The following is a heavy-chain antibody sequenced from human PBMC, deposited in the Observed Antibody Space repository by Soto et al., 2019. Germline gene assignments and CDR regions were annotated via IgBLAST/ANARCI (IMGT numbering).Heavy chain of an antibody. Sequence: VGSLRLSCAASGFTFSSDWMSWVRQARGKGLEWVANIKQDGSEKYYVDSVKGRFTISRDNAKNSLYLQMNSLRAEDTAVYYCARSGTSYYYYYRMDVWGQATTVTVSS. V-gene: IGHV3-7*01. CDR3: ARSGTSYYYYYRMDV. CDR2: IKQDGSEK. D-gene: IGHD1-26*01. CDR1: GFTFSSDW. J-gene: IGHJ6*02.